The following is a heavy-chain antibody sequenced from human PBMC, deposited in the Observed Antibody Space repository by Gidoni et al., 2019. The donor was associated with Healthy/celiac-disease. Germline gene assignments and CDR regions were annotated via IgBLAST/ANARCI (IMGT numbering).Heavy chain of an antibody. CDR1: GFTFSSYL. Sequence: EVQLVESGGGLVQPGRSLRLFCAAAGFTFSSYLMSWVRQAPGKGMGWVANLKEDGSDKYYGDSVEGRFTITRNNAKNALYLQMNSLRAEDTAVYYCARDRYYYDSSGYYFLEYWGQGTLVTVSS. V-gene: IGHV3-7*01. CDR2: LKEDGSDK. CDR3: ARDRYYYDSSGYYFLEY. D-gene: IGHD3-22*01. J-gene: IGHJ4*02.